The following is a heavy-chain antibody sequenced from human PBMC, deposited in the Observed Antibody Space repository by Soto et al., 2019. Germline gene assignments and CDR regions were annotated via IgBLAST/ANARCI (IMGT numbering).Heavy chain of an antibody. CDR1: GFTFSSYA. Sequence: QVQLVESGGGVVQPGRSLRLSCAASGFTFSSYAMHWVRQAPGKGLEWVAVISYDGSNKYYADSVKGRLTISRDKSKNTLYLQMHSLRAEDTAVYYCARDKEQQLDGDYYYGMDVWGQGTTVTVSS. V-gene: IGHV3-30-3*01. CDR3: ARDKEQQLDGDYYYGMDV. CDR2: ISYDGSNK. D-gene: IGHD6-13*01. J-gene: IGHJ6*02.